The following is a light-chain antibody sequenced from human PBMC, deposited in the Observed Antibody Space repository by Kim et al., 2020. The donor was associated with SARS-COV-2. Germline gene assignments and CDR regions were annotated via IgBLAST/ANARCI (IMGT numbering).Light chain of an antibody. V-gene: IGKV1-33*01. Sequence: PASLADSVGDRVPVTWQASQDISNYLNWYQQKPGKAPKLLIYDASNLETGVTSRFSGSGSGTDFTFTLRRLQPEDIATYYCQQLDTFGQGTKLEI. CDR2: DAS. CDR3: QQLDT. J-gene: IGKJ2*01. CDR1: QDISNY.